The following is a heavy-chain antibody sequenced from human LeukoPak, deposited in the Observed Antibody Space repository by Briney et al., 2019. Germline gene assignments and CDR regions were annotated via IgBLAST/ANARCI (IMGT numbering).Heavy chain of an antibody. CDR1: GFTFSSYA. CDR2: ISGSGGST. CDR3: AKSYNWNDGGHFDY. D-gene: IGHD1-1*01. J-gene: IGHJ4*02. V-gene: IGHV3-23*01. Sequence: PGGSLRLSCVVSGFTFSSYAMSWVRQAPGKGLEWVSAISGSGGSTYYADSVKGRFTISRDNSKDTLYLQMNSLRAEDTAVYYCAKSYNWNDGGHFDYWGQGTLVTVSS.